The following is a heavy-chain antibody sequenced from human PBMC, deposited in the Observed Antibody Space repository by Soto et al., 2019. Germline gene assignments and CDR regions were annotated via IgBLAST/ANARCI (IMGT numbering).Heavy chain of an antibody. CDR2: ISAYNGNT. CDR3: ARDPSRVVAGYYYYGMDV. Sequence: ASVPFSCKASVYTFTSYCISWVRHAPVQGLELMGWISAYNGNTNYAQKLQGRVTMTTDTSTSTAYMELRSLRSDDTAVYYCARDPSRVVAGYYYYGMDVWGQGNTVTVSS. CDR1: VYTFTSYC. D-gene: IGHD2-2*01. J-gene: IGHJ6*02. V-gene: IGHV1-18*01.